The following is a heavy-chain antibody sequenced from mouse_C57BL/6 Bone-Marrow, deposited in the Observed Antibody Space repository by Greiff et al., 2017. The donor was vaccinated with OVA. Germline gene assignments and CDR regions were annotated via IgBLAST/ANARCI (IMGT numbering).Heavy chain of an antibody. CDR1: GFTFSDYG. Sequence: EVKLVESGGGLVKPGGSLKLSCAASGFTFSDYGMHWVRQAPEKGLEWVAYISSGSSTIYYADTVKGRFTISRDNAKNTLFLQMTSLRSEDTAMYYCARQITTAVAGAYWGQGTLVTVSA. CDR3: ARQITTAVAGAY. CDR2: ISSGSSTI. V-gene: IGHV5-17*01. J-gene: IGHJ3*01. D-gene: IGHD1-1*01.